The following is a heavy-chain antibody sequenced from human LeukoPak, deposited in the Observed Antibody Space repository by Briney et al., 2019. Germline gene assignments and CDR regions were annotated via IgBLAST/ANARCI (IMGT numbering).Heavy chain of an antibody. J-gene: IGHJ5*02. Sequence: SGTLSLTCTVSGGSISSYYWSWIRQPAGTALEWIGRIYTSGTITYNPSLKSRVTMSVDTSKNQFSLNLSSVTAADTAVYYCARDSGTTGEVKFDPWGQGTLVTVSS. D-gene: IGHD3-10*01. V-gene: IGHV4-4*07. CDR3: ARDSGTTGEVKFDP. CDR1: GGSISSYY. CDR2: IYTSGTI.